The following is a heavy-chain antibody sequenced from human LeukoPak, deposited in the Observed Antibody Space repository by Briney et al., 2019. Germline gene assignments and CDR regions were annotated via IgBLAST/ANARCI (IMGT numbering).Heavy chain of an antibody. CDR3: ARCGGQTYCSGTSCCNWFDP. CDR2: IYPGDSDT. V-gene: IGHV5-51*01. J-gene: IGHJ5*02. Sequence: RGESLKISCKGSGYSFTNYWIGWVRQMPGKGLEGMVRIYPGDSDTRYSPSFQGQVAISVDKSINTAYLQWSSLNASDTAMYYCARCGGQTYCSGTSCCNWFDPWGQGTLVTVSS. CDR1: GYSFTNYW. D-gene: IGHD2-2*01.